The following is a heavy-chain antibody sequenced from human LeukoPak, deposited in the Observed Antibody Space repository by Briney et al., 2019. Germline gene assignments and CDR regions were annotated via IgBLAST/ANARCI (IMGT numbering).Heavy chain of an antibody. CDR1: GFTFSSYD. CDR3: ARVKVRYYGMDV. CDR2: IGTAGDT. J-gene: IGHJ6*02. V-gene: IGHV3-13*04. Sequence: GGSLRLSCAASGFTFSSYDMHWVRQATGKGLEWVSAIGTAGDTYYADSVKGRFTISRHNSKNTLYLQMNSLRAEDTAVYYCARVKVRYYGMDVWGQGTTVTVSS.